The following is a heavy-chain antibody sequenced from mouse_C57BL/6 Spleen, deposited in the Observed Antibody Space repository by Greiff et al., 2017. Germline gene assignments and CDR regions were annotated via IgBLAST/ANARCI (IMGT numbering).Heavy chain of an antibody. D-gene: IGHD1-1*01. Sequence: QVQLQQPGAELVRPGTSVKLSCKASGYTFTSYWMHWVKQRPGQGLEWIGVIHPSDSYTNYNQKFKGKATLTVDTSSSTAYMQLISLTSEDSAGYYCSRPRDYGSSYGYAMDYWGQGTSVTVSS. J-gene: IGHJ4*01. V-gene: IGHV1-59*01. CDR1: GYTFTSYW. CDR2: IHPSDSYT. CDR3: SRPRDYGSSYGYAMDY.